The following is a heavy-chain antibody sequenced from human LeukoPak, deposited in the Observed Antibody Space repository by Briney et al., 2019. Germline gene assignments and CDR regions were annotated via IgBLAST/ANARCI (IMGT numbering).Heavy chain of an antibody. CDR3: AKSQKGYSYGYYFDY. J-gene: IGHJ4*02. CDR2: ISSSGDSI. Sequence: GSLRLSCTASEFTFSSYKMHWLRQAPGRGLEWVSYISSSGDSIHYPDSVKGRFTISRDNSKNTLYLQMNSLRAEDTAVYYCAKSQKGYSYGYYFDYWGQGTLVTVSS. CDR1: EFTFSSYK. V-gene: IGHV3-48*01. D-gene: IGHD5-18*01.